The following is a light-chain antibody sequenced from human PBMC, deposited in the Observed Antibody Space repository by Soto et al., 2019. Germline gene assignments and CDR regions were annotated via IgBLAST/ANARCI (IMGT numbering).Light chain of an antibody. CDR1: SSDVGPYNY. J-gene: IGLJ3*02. Sequence: QSVLTQPASVSGSPGQSITISCTGTSSDVGPYNYVSWYQHHPGKAPKLLIYEVTKRPSGVSNRFSGSKSGNTASLTISGLQAEDEAYYYCSSYTTSSTLVFGGGTKLTVL. V-gene: IGLV2-14*01. CDR3: SSYTTSSTLV. CDR2: EVT.